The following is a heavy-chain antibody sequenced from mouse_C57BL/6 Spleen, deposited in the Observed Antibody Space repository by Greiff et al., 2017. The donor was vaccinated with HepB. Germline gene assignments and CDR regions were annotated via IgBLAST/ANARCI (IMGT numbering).Heavy chain of an antibody. CDR3: ARGDYYGSSDWYFDV. J-gene: IGHJ1*03. D-gene: IGHD1-1*01. V-gene: IGHV5-4*01. CDR2: ISDGGSYT. Sequence: EVQLVESGGGLVKPGGSLKLSCAASGFTFSSYAMSWVRQTPEKRLEWVATISDGGSYTYYPDNVKGRFTISRDNAKNNLYLQMSHLKSEDTAMYYCARGDYYGSSDWYFDVWGTGTTVTVSS. CDR1: GFTFSSYA.